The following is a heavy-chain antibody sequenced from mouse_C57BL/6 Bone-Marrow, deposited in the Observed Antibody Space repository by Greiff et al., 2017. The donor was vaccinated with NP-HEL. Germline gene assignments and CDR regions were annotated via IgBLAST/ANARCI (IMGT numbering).Heavy chain of an antibody. V-gene: IGHV1-15*01. CDR3: TRWGWLLRRFAY. CDR2: IDPETGGT. D-gene: IGHD2-3*01. Sequence: VQLQQSGAELVRPGASVTLSCKASGYTFTDYEMHWVKQTPVHGLEWIGAIDPETGGTAYNQKFKGKAILTADKSSSTAYMELRSLTSEDSAVYYCTRWGWLLRRFAYWGQGTLVTVSA. J-gene: IGHJ3*01. CDR1: GYTFTDYE.